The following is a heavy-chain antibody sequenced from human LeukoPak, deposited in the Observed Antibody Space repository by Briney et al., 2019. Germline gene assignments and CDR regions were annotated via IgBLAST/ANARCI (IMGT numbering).Heavy chain of an antibody. CDR2: ISSSGSTI. J-gene: IGHJ5*02. D-gene: IGHD3-10*01. Sequence: GGSLRLSCAASGFTFSSYEMNWVRQAPGKGLEWVSYISSSGSTIYYADSVKGRFTISRDNAKNSLYLQMNSLRAEDTAVYYCARAKVSYGSGSYYEPWGQGTLVTVSS. CDR3: ARAKVSYGSGSYYEP. V-gene: IGHV3-48*03. CDR1: GFTFSSYE.